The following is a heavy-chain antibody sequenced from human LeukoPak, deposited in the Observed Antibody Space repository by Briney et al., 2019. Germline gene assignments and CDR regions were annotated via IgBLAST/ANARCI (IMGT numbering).Heavy chain of an antibody. D-gene: IGHD1-26*01. CDR3: ARACIVGAHFDY. CDR1: GGTFNRYG. CDR2: IIPIFGTA. V-gene: IGHV1-69*13. J-gene: IGHJ4*02. Sequence: SVKVSCKASGGTFNRYGISWVRQAPGQGLEWMGGIIPIFGTANYAQKFQGRVTITADESTSTAYMELSSLRSEDTAVYYCARACIVGAHFDYWGQGTLVTVSS.